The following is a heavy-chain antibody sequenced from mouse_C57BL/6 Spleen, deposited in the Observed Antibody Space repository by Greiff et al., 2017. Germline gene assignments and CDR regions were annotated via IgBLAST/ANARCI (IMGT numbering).Heavy chain of an antibody. V-gene: IGHV2-5*01. CDR1: GFSLTSYG. CDR2: IWRGGST. CDR3: AKGGQLGREAMDY. Sequence: VQLQQSGPGLVQPSQSLSITCTVSGFSLTSYGVHWVRQSPGKGLEWLGVIWRGGSTDYNAAFMSRLSITKDNSKSQVVFKMNSLQADDTAIYYCAKGGQLGREAMDYWGQGTSVTVSS. D-gene: IGHD4-1*02. J-gene: IGHJ4*01.